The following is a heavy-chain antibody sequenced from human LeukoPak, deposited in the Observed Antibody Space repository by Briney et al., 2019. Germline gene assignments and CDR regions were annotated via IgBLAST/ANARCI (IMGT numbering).Heavy chain of an antibody. CDR1: GGSISSYY. V-gene: IGHV4-59*08. J-gene: IGHJ6*02. D-gene: IGHD4-17*01. CDR2: IYYSGST. Sequence: PSETLSLTCTVSGGSISSYYWSWIRQPPGKGLEWIGYIYYSGSTNYNPSLKSRVTISVDTSKNQFSLKLSSVTAADTAVYYCARSLETRYYSYYYGMDVWGQGTTVTVSS. CDR3: ARSLETRYYSYYYGMDV.